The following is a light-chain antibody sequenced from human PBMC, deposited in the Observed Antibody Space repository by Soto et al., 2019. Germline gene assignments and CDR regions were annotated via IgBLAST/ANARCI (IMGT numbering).Light chain of an antibody. J-gene: IGLJ1*01. CDR1: SSDVGGYNY. CDR2: DVS. CDR3: SSYTSSSTSL. Sequence: QSALTQPASVSGSPGQSITISCTGTSSDVGGYNYVSWYQQHPGKAPKLMIYDVSNRPSGVSNRFSGSKSGNTASLTISGLQAEDEADYYCSSYTSSSTSLFGTGTQLTVL. V-gene: IGLV2-14*01.